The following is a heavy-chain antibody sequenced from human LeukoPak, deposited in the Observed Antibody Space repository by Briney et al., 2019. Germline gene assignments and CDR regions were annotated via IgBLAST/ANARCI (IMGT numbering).Heavy chain of an antibody. CDR3: TRAVAHLDY. Sequence: GGSLRLSCTASGFTFCDHAMSWVRQAPGKGLEWVGSIRSKTYGGTTEYAASVKGRFTISRDDSKSIAYLQMNSLKTEDTAVYYCTRAVAHLDYWGQGTLVTVSS. CDR1: GFTFCDHA. CDR2: IRSKTYGGTT. D-gene: IGHD4-23*01. V-gene: IGHV3-49*04. J-gene: IGHJ4*02.